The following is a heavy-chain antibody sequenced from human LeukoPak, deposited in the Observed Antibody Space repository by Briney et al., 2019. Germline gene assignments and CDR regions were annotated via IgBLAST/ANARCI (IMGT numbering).Heavy chain of an antibody. D-gene: IGHD3-22*01. V-gene: IGHV3-74*01. Sequence: PGGSLRLSCAASGFTFSNHWMHWVRQVPGKGPVWVSRIDGGGSSTSYADSVRGRFSISRDNGKSTLYLQMNSLKVEDTAVYYCARGPGSSGGAFVGDYWGHGTLVTVSS. CDR3: ARGPGSSGGAFVGDY. CDR2: IDGGGSST. J-gene: IGHJ4*01. CDR1: GFTFSNHW.